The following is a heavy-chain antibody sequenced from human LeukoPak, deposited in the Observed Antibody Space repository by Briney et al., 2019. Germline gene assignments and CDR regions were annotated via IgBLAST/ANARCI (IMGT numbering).Heavy chain of an antibody. V-gene: IGHV5-51*01. CDR2: IYPGNSDT. CDR3: ARHVYNWNYVDY. J-gene: IGHJ4*02. Sequence: GESLKISCKGSGYKFTSYWIGWVRQMPGKGLEWMGIIYPGNSDTRYSTSFQGQVTISADRSISTAYLQWSSLKASDTAMYYCARHVYNWNYVDYWGQGTLVTVSS. CDR1: GYKFTSYW. D-gene: IGHD1-20*01.